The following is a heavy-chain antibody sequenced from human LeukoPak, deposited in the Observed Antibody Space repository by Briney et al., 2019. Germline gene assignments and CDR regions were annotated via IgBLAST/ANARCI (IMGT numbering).Heavy chain of an antibody. CDR1: GFTFSTYA. CDR2: VGLSSDRT. V-gene: IGHV3-23*01. J-gene: IGHJ4*01. Sequence: GGSLRLSCAASGFTFSTYAMSWVRQAPGKGLEWVSSVGLSSDRTYYADSVKGRFTVSRDNSKNTVYLQMNSLRADDTALYHCARDSGSYLQPTDFWGHGTLVTVFS. CDR3: ARDSGSYLQPTDF. D-gene: IGHD1-26*01.